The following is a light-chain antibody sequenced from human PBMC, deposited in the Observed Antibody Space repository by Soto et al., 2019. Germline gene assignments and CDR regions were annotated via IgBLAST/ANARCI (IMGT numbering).Light chain of an antibody. V-gene: IGKV2-28*01. CDR1: QNLLHSDGFNY. CDR3: MQDIQTRP. CDR2: LGS. J-gene: IGKJ1*01. Sequence: IVMTQSPLSLPVTPGEPASISCRSSQNLLHSDGFNYLDWYLQKPGQSPQLLIFLGSYRASGVPDSFSGSGSGTDFALTISSVEAEDVGVYYCMQDIQTRPFGPGNQVDIX.